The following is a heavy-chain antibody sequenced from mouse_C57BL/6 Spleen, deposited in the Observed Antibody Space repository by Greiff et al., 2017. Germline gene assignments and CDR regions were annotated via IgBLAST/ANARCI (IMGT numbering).Heavy chain of an antibody. Sequence: VQVVESGPGLVQPSQSLSITCTVSGFSLTSYGVHWVRQSPGKGLEWLGVIWSGGSTDYNAAFISRLSISKDNSKSQVFFKMNSLQADDTAIYYCARNGYYGSNAMDYWGQGTSVTVSS. CDR1: GFSLTSYG. CDR2: IWSGGST. D-gene: IGHD1-1*01. J-gene: IGHJ4*01. CDR3: ARNGYYGSNAMDY. V-gene: IGHV2-2*01.